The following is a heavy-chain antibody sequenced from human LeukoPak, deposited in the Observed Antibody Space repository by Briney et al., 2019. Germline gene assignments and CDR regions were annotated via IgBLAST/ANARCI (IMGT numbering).Heavy chain of an antibody. CDR1: GYSFTSYW. V-gene: IGHV5-51*01. D-gene: IGHD3-22*01. CDR2: IYPGDSDT. Sequence: GESLKISCKGSGYSFTSYWIGWVRQMPGKGLEWMGIIYPGDSDTRYSPSFQGQVTISADKSISTAYLQWSSLKASDTAMYYCVRINYYDRSCYYSFDYRGHGTLVIVDS. CDR3: VRINYYDRSCYYSFDY. J-gene: IGHJ4*01.